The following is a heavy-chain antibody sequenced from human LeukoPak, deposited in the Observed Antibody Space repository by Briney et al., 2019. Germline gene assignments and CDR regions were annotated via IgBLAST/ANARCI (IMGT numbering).Heavy chain of an antibody. CDR3: TRDPVAGAMDV. V-gene: IGHV3-66*01. CDR1: AFTVSSYY. Sequence: GGSLRLSCAASAFTVSSYYMNWVRQAPVKGLEWVSVIYSDGNTYYADSVRGRFTISRDNSKNTVYLQVNSLRAEDTAVYYCTRDPVAGAMDVWGQGTTVTVSS. CDR2: IYSDGNT. D-gene: IGHD6-19*01. J-gene: IGHJ6*02.